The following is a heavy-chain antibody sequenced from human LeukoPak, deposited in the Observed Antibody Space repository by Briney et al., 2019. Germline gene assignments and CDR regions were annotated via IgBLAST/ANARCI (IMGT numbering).Heavy chain of an antibody. CDR3: TRGQGYEYGSGISYYFDY. V-gene: IGHV3-66*01. J-gene: IGHJ4*02. CDR1: GVTVSSNY. CDR2: IYSDERT. D-gene: IGHD3-10*01. Sequence: PGGSLRLSCAASGVTVSSNYMSWVRQVPGKGLEWVSVIYSDERTFHADSVKGRFAISRDNSKNTLYLQMNNLRAEDTAVYYCTRGQGYEYGSGISYYFDYWGRGTLVTVSS.